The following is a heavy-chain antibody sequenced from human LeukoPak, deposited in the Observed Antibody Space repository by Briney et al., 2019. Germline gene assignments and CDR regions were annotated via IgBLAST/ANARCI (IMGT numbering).Heavy chain of an antibody. D-gene: IGHD4-23*01. J-gene: IGHJ4*02. CDR2: ISSSSSYI. V-gene: IGHV3-21*01. Sequence: PGGSLRPSCAASGFTFSNYNMHWVRQAPGKGLEWVSSISSSSSYIYYADSAKGRFTISRDNAKNSLYLQMTSLRAEDTAVYYCARTGITVAPPFDYWGQGTLVTVSS. CDR1: GFTFSNYN. CDR3: ARTGITVAPPFDY.